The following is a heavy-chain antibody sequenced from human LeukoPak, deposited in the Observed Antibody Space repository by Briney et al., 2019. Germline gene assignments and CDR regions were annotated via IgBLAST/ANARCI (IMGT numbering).Heavy chain of an antibody. CDR1: GGSFSGYY. D-gene: IGHD3-22*01. J-gene: IGHJ4*02. V-gene: IGHV4-34*01. CDR2: INHSGST. Sequence: SETLSLTCAVYGGSFSGYYWSWIRQPPGKGLEWIGEINHSGSTNYNPSLKSRVTISVDTSKNQFSLKLSSVTAADTAVYYCARNYYDSSGYYYASYYFDYWGQGTLVTVSS. CDR3: ARNYYDSSGYYYASYYFDY.